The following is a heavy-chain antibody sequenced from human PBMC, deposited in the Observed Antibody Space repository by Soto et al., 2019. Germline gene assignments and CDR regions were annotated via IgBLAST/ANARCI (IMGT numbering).Heavy chain of an antibody. CDR1: GFTFSSYA. CDR3: ARESEDLTSNFDY. CDR2: ISPSGGNT. V-gene: IGHV3-21*01. Sequence: GGSLRLSCGASGFTFSSYAMNWVRQAPRKGLEWVSAISPSGGNTYYADSMKGRFTVSRDNAKNSVYLEMNSLSAEDTALYYCARESEDLTSNFDYWGQGTLVTVSS. J-gene: IGHJ4*02.